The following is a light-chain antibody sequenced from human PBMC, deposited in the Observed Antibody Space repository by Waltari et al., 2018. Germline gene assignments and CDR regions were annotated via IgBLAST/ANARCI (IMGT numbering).Light chain of an antibody. Sequence: QSALTQPASVSGSPGQAITISCTGTSTNVGGYNLVSWYRQYPGNAPELMIFGVSERASGSTNRWAGSKSGNTATLTISGLQAEDEADYYCLSYSGRSDYVVGTGTRV. CDR1: STNVGGYNL. CDR3: LSYSGRSDYV. J-gene: IGLJ1*01. CDR2: GVS. V-gene: IGLV2-23*02.